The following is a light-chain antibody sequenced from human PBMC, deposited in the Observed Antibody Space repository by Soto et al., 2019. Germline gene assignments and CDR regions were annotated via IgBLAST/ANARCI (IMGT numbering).Light chain of an antibody. CDR2: DVN. CDR1: SSDVGGYNY. CDR3: CSYAGSYTDV. J-gene: IGLJ1*01. V-gene: IGLV2-11*01. Sequence: QSVLTQPRSVSGSPGQSVTISCTGTSSDVGGYNYVSWYQQHPGQAPKLMIYDVNKRPSGVPDRFSGSKSGNTASLSISGLQAEDEADYYCCSYAGSYTDVFATGTKVTVL.